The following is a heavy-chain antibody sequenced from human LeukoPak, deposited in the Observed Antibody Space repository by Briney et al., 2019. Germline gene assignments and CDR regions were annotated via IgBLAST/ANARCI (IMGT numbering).Heavy chain of an antibody. D-gene: IGHD3-16*01. CDR3: ATWGGLGDY. V-gene: IGHV3-7*01. CDR2: IKQDGREK. CDR1: GFTLSNYW. Sequence: GGSLGLSCAASGFTLSNYWMTWVRQAPGKGLEWVANIKQDGREKYYVDSVKGRFTISRDNAKNSLYLQMNSLRADDTAVYYCATWGGLGDYWGQGPLVTVSS. J-gene: IGHJ4*02.